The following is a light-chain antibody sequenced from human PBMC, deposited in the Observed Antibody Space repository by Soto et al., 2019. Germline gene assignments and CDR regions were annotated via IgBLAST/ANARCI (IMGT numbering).Light chain of an antibody. Sequence: QPVLTQSPSASASLGASVKLTCTLSSGHSSDAIAWHQQQPEKGPRYLMKVNSDGSHVRGAGIPDRFSGSRSGAERYLTISSLQSEDEADYYCQAGGTAIGFGGGTKLTVL. CDR2: VNSDGSH. CDR3: QAGGTAIG. CDR1: SGHSSDA. J-gene: IGLJ2*01. V-gene: IGLV4-69*01.